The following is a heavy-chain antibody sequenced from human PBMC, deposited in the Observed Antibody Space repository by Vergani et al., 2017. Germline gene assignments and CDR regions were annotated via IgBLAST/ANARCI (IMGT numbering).Heavy chain of an antibody. D-gene: IGHD3-10*01. CDR3: ARVLLAEYYYGSGSPFDY. J-gene: IGHJ4*02. V-gene: IGHV1-2*02. CDR1: GYTFTGYY. CDR2: INPNSGGT. Sequence: QVQLVQSGAEVKKPGASVKVSCKASGYTFTGYYMHWVRQAPGQGLEWMGWINPNSGGTNYAQKFQGRVTMTRDMSISTAYMELSRLRSDDTAVYYCARVLLAEYYYGSGSPFDYWGQGTLVTVSS.